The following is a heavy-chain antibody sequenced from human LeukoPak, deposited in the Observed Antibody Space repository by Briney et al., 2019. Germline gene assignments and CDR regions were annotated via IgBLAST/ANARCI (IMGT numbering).Heavy chain of an antibody. CDR2: INPNSGGT. D-gene: IGHD3-10*01. CDR3: ARGGYYYGSGSPSDY. J-gene: IGHJ4*02. CDR1: GYTFTGYY. V-gene: IGHV1-2*02. Sequence: ASVKVSCKASGYTFTGYYMHWVRQAPGQGLEWMGWINPNSGGTNYAQKFQGRVTMTRDTSISTAYMELSRLRSDDTAVCYCARGGYYYGSGSPSDYWGQGTLVTVSS.